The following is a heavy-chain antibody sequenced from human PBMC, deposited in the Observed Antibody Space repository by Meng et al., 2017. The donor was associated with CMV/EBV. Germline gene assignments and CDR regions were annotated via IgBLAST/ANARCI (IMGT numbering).Heavy chain of an antibody. CDR1: GGTFSSYA. CDR3: ARAGTRYSGSYLFDY. V-gene: IGHV1-69*10. CDR2: IIPILGIA. D-gene: IGHD1-26*01. Sequence: SVKVSCKASGGTFSSYAISRVRQAPGQGLEWMGGIIPILGIANYAQKFQGRVTITADKSTSTAYMELSSLRSEDTAVYYCARAGTRYSGSYLFDYWGQGTLVTVSS. J-gene: IGHJ4*02.